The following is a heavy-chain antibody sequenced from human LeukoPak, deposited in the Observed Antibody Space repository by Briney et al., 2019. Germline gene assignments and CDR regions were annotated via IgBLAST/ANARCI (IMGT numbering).Heavy chain of an antibody. V-gene: IGHV1-8*01. CDR1: GYTFTSYD. D-gene: IGHD3-10*01. CDR2: MNPNSGNT. Sequence: ASVKVSCKASGYTFTSYDINWVRQATGQGLEWMGWMNPNSGNTGYAQKFQGRVTMTRNTSISTAYMELSSLRSEDTAVYYCARGIRVVRGVPPVYYFDYWGQGTLVTVSS. CDR3: ARGIRVVRGVPPVYYFDY. J-gene: IGHJ4*02.